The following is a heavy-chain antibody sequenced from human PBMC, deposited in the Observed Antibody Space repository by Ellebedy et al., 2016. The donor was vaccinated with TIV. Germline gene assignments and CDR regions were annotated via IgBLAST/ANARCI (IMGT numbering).Heavy chain of an antibody. CDR3: ARSYFDSSGYYQPFDY. CDR2: IYYSGST. J-gene: IGHJ4*02. CDR1: GGSISSYY. Sequence: MPGGSLRLSCTVSGGSISSYYWSWIRQPPGKGLEWIGYIYYSGSTNYNPSLKSRVTISVDTSKNQFSLKLSSVTAADTAVYYCARSYFDSSGYYQPFDYWGQGTLVTVSS. D-gene: IGHD3-22*01. V-gene: IGHV4-59*08.